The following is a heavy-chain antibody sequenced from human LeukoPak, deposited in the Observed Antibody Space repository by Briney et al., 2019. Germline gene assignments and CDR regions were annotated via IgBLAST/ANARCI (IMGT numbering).Heavy chain of an antibody. V-gene: IGHV3-74*01. CDR3: TTIRPGY. Sequence: GGSLRLSCAASAFTFSTYWIHWVRQVPGKGLVWVARIKDGGTTTDYADSVKGRFTISRDDAKSTLYLHMNSLRAEDTAVYYCTTIRPGYWGQGTLVTVSP. CDR1: AFTFSTYW. D-gene: IGHD1-26*01. CDR2: IKDGGTTT. J-gene: IGHJ4*02.